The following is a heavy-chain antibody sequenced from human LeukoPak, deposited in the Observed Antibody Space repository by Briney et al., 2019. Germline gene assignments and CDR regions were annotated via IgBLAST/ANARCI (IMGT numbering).Heavy chain of an antibody. CDR2: MNPNSGNT. J-gene: IGHJ5*02. Sequence: GASVKVSCKASGYTFTSYDINWVRQATGQGLEWMGWMNPNSGNTGYAQKFQGRVTMTRNTSISTAYMGLSSPRSEDTAVYYCARGRDGYNSYWFDPWGQGTLVTVSS. D-gene: IGHD5-24*01. V-gene: IGHV1-8*01. CDR1: GYTFTSYD. CDR3: ARGRDGYNSYWFDP.